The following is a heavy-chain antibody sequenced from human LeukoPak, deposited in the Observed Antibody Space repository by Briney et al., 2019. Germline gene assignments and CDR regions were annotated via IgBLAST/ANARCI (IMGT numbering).Heavy chain of an antibody. D-gene: IGHD3-3*01. CDR1: GFTFSSYW. Sequence: TGGSLRLSCAASGFTFSSYWMSWVHQAPGKGLEWVANIKQDGSEEYYADSVKGRFTISRDNAKNSLYLQMNSLRAEDTAVYYCASSGYDFWSGYPLDYWGQGTLVTVSS. V-gene: IGHV3-7*01. CDR2: IKQDGSEE. J-gene: IGHJ4*02. CDR3: ASSGYDFWSGYPLDY.